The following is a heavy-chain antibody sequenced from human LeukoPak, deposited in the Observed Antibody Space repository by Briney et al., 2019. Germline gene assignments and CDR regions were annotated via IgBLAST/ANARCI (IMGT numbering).Heavy chain of an antibody. Sequence: TSETLSLTCTVSGGSISRYYWSWIRQPPGKGLEWIGYIYTSGSTNYNPSLKSRVTISVDTSKNQFSLKLSSVTAADTAVYYCARSYYYDSSGYPFGFDPWGQGTLVTVSS. V-gene: IGHV4-4*09. J-gene: IGHJ5*02. CDR3: ARSYYYDSSGYPFGFDP. CDR1: GGSISRYY. D-gene: IGHD3-22*01. CDR2: IYTSGST.